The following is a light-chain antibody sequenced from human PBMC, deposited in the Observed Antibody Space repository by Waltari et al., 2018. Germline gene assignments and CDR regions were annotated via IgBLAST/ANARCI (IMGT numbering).Light chain of an antibody. V-gene: IGKV3D-15*01. CDR2: RAS. J-gene: IGKJ1*01. Sequence: EVVMTQSPATLSVSPGERVSLSCRASQSAKTCLAWYQQTPGQAPRLLIYRASTSAAGVPDRFSGSGSGTEFTLTISSLQSEDSAIYYCQQYNIWPWTFGPGTNVDIK. CDR1: QSAKTC. CDR3: QQYNIWPWT.